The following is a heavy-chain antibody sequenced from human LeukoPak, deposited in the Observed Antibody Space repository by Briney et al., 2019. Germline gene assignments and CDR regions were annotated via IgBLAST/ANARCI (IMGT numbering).Heavy chain of an antibody. Sequence: GGSLRLSCAASGFTVSSSYMSWVRQAPGKGLEWVSVIYSGGSTYYADSVKGRFTISRDNSKNTLYLQMNSLRAEDTAVYYCARVVSGRGGYYYGMDVWGQGTTVTVSS. CDR2: IYSGGST. CDR1: GFTVSSSY. D-gene: IGHD2-15*01. J-gene: IGHJ6*02. V-gene: IGHV3-66*02. CDR3: ARVVSGRGGYYYGMDV.